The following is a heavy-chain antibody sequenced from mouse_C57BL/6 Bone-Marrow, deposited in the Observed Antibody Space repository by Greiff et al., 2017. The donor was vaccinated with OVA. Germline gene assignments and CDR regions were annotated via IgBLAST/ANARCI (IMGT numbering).Heavy chain of an antibody. V-gene: IGHV1-22*01. Sequence: EVQLQQSGPELVKPGASVKMSCKASGYTFTDYNMHWVKQSHGKSLEWIGYINPNNGGTSYNQKFKGKATLTVNKSSSTAYMELRSLTSEDSAVCYCARDYYGSSYVFDYWGQGTTLTVSS. CDR2: INPNNGGT. J-gene: IGHJ2*01. CDR3: ARDYYGSSYVFDY. D-gene: IGHD1-1*01. CDR1: GYTFTDYN.